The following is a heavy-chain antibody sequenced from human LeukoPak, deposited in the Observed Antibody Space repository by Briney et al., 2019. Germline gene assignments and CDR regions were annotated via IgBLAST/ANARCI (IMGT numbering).Heavy chain of an antibody. CDR3: ARVPLWYQFYYMDV. Sequence: ASVKVSCKASGGTFSSYAISWVRQAPGQGLEWMGGIIPIFGTANYAQKFQGRVTITADESTSTAYMELSRLRSDDTAVYYCARVPLWYQFYYMDVWGKGTTVTVSS. J-gene: IGHJ6*03. CDR1: GGTFSSYA. V-gene: IGHV1-69*13. D-gene: IGHD2-2*01. CDR2: IIPIFGTA.